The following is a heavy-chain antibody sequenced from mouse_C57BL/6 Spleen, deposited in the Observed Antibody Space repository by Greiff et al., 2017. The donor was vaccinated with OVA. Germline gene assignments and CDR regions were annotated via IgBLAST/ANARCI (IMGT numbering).Heavy chain of an antibody. CDR2: INPNNGGT. CDR3: ARCEYYGSSSYYAMDY. V-gene: IGHV1-26*01. CDR1: GYTFTDYY. J-gene: IGHJ4*01. Sequence: EVQLQQSGPELVKPGASVKISCKASGYTFTDYYMNWVKQSHGKSLEWIGDINPNNGGTSYNQKFKGKATLTVDKSSSTAYMELRSLTSEDSAVYYCARCEYYGSSSYYAMDYWGQGTSVTVSS. D-gene: IGHD1-1*01.